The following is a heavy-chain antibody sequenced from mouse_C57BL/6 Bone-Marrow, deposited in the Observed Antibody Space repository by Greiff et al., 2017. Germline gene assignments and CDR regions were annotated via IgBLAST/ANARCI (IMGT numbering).Heavy chain of an antibody. V-gene: IGHV5-6*01. CDR1: GFTFSSYG. J-gene: IGHJ2*01. CDR3: ARNNLVLPSFDD. Sequence: EVNVVESGGDLVKPGGSLKLSCEASGFTFSSYGMSWVRQTPDQSLEWVATIRSSGSYTYYPDSVKGRFTISRDNAKNTLYLQMSSLKAEYTSMYYCARNNLVLPSFDDWGPGTTLTVSS. CDR2: IRSSGSYT. D-gene: IGHD1-1*01.